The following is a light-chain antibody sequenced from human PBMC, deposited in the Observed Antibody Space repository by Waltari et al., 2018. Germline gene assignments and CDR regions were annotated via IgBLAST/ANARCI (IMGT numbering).Light chain of an antibody. J-gene: IGKJ5*01. CDR2: KAS. Sequence: QMTQSPSTLSASVGDRLTLTCRASQSISSWLAWYQQKPGKAPNLLIYKASTLESGVPSRFSGSGSGTEFTLTISSLQPDDFATYYCQHYDNYPITFGQGTRLEIK. CDR3: QHYDNYPIT. V-gene: IGKV1-5*03. CDR1: QSISSW.